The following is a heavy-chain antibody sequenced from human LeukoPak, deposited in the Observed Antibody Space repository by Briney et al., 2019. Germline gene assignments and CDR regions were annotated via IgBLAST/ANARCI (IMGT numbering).Heavy chain of an antibody. Sequence: ASVKVSCKASGYTFTSYDINWVRQATGQGLEWMGWMNPNSGNTGYAQKFQGRVTMTRNTSISTAYMELSSLRSEDTAAYYCARTPHYYDSSGYYYDYYYGMDVWGQGTTVTVSS. CDR3: ARTPHYYDSSGYYYDYYYGMDV. V-gene: IGHV1-8*01. CDR2: MNPNSGNT. J-gene: IGHJ6*02. CDR1: GYTFTSYD. D-gene: IGHD3-22*01.